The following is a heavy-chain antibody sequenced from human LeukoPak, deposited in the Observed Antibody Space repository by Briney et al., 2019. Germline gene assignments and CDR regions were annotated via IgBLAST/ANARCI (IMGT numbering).Heavy chain of an antibody. CDR3: ARDTNYDFWSGYYQVPDY. Sequence: GGSPRLSCAASGFTLSDYGMNWVRQAPGKGKAWVSITSYDESEKYYVDSVKGRFTISRDNSKNTLYLQMNSLRTEDTAVYYCARDTNYDFWSGYYQVPDYWGQGTLVTVSS. V-gene: IGHV3-30*03. D-gene: IGHD3-3*01. CDR1: GFTLSDYG. J-gene: IGHJ4*02. CDR2: TSYDESEK.